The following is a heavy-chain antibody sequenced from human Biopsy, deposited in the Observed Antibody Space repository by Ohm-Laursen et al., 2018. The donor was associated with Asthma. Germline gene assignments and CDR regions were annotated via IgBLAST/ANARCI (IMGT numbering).Heavy chain of an antibody. CDR1: GDSISSNSW. CDR3: ARAIGTGDWYFDV. CDR2: IYYSGST. Sequence: SGTLSLTCAVSGDSISSNSWWTWVRQSPGRGLEWIGEIYYSGSTNYHPSLKGRVTISVAKSKNQFSLRLTSVTAADTAVYYCARAIGTGDWYFDVWGRGTLVTVPS. D-gene: IGHD1-1*01. J-gene: IGHJ2*01. V-gene: IGHV4-4*02.